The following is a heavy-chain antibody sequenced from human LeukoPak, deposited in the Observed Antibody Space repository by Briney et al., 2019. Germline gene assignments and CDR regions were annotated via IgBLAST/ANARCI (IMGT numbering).Heavy chain of an antibody. CDR3: ARGLDPYKSGLD. CDR2: IHPRGST. D-gene: IGHD1-26*01. CDR1: GGSFSDYY. V-gene: IGHV4-34*01. Sequence: SETLSLTCAVYGGSFSDYYCTWIRQPRGKGLEWIGEIHPRGSTYYNPSLMSRVTLSLDTSKNQFSLRLSSVTAADTAVYFCARGLDPYKSGLDWGQGTLVTVSS. J-gene: IGHJ4*02.